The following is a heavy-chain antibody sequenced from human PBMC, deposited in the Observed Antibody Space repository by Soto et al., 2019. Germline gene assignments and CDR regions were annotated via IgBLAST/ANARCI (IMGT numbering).Heavy chain of an antibody. D-gene: IGHD4-17*01. CDR1: GFTFSSYA. J-gene: IGHJ5*02. V-gene: IGHV3-23*01. Sequence: GGSLRLSCAASGFTFSSYAISWGPPAPGKGREGVSAISGSGGSTYYADSVKGRFTISRDNSKNTLYLQMNSLRAEDTAVYYCAKGLHDDGDYFHSVVHWLDPWGQGTLVTFSS. CDR2: ISGSGGST. CDR3: AKGLHDDGDYFHSVVHWLDP.